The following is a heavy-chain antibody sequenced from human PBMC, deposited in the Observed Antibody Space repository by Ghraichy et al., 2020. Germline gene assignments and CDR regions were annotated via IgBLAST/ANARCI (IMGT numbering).Heavy chain of an antibody. J-gene: IGHJ4*02. V-gene: IGHV1-2*04. CDR1: GYTFTGYY. D-gene: IGHD5-18*01. Sequence: ASVKVSCKASGYTFTGYYMHWVRQAPVQGLEWMGWINPNSGGTNYAQKFQGWVTMTRDTSISTAYMELSRLRSDDTAVYYCARDRHSDTAMAYWGQGTLVTVYS. CDR3: ARDRHSDTAMAY. CDR2: INPNSGGT.